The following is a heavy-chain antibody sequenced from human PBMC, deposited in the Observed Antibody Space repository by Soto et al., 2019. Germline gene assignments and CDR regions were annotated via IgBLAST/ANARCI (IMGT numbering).Heavy chain of an antibody. CDR1: GGTFSSYA. Sequence: QVQLVQSGAEVKKPGSSVKVSCKASGGTFSSYAITWVRQAPGQGLDWMGEIIPIFGATNFAQKFQGRVTITADKSTSTAYMEISSLTSEDTAVYYCASMGGSFLDSWGQGTLVTVSS. J-gene: IGHJ5*01. V-gene: IGHV1-69*06. D-gene: IGHD1-26*01. CDR2: IIPIFGAT. CDR3: ASMGGSFLDS.